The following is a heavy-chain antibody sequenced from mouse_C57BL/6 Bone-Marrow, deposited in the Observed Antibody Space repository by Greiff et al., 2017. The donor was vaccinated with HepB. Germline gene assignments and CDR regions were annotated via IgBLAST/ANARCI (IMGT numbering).Heavy chain of an antibody. CDR2: ISSGSSTI. D-gene: IGHD1-1*01. CDR1: GFTFSSFG. J-gene: IGHJ1*01. V-gene: IGHV5-17*02. CDR3: ARHGSSYRYFDV. Sequence: EVMLVESGGGLVQPGGSRKLSCAASGFTFSSFGMHWVRQAPEKGLEWVAYISSGSSTIYYADTVKGRFTISRDNPKNTLFLQMTSLRSEDTAMYYCARHGSSYRYFDVWGAGTTVTVSS.